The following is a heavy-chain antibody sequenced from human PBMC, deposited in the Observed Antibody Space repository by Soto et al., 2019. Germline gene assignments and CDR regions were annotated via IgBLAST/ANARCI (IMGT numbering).Heavy chain of an antibody. V-gene: IGHV3-7*01. J-gene: IGHJ6*03. CDR1: GFTFSSYW. Sequence: PGGSLRLSCAASGFTFSSYWMSWVRQAPGKGLEWVANIKQDGSEKYYVDSVKGRFTISRDNAKNSLYLQMNSLRAEDTAVYYSARVAVGGYDWFYYYYYMDVWGKGTTVTVSS. CDR3: ARVAVGGYDWFYYYYYMDV. D-gene: IGHD5-12*01. CDR2: IKQDGSEK.